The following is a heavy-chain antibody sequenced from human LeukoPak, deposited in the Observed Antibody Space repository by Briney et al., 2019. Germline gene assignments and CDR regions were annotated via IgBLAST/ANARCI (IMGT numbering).Heavy chain of an antibody. V-gene: IGHV3-7*03. CDR3: AGHYDILTGTFPYY. Sequence: GGSLRLTCAASGFTFSNYWMSWVRQAPGKGLEWVANIRQDGNEKYYVGSVRGRFTISRDNAKNSLYLQMNSLRAEDTAVYYCAGHYDILTGTFPYYWGQGTLVTVSS. CDR1: GFTFSNYW. CDR2: IRQDGNEK. D-gene: IGHD3-9*01. J-gene: IGHJ4*02.